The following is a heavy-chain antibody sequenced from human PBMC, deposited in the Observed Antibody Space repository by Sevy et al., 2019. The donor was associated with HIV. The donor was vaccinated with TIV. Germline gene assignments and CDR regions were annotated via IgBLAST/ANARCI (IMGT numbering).Heavy chain of an antibody. J-gene: IGHJ4*02. Sequence: GESLKISCQGSGYSFTSHWIGWVRHMPGKGLEWMGIIYPEDSETRYSPSFQGQVTFSADKSISPAYLQWSSLKASDTAMYYCTTSRSGYSDSSGYYIYWGQGTLVTVSS. D-gene: IGHD3-22*01. CDR1: GYSFTSHW. V-gene: IGHV5-51*01. CDR2: IYPEDSET. CDR3: TTSRSGYSDSSGYYIY.